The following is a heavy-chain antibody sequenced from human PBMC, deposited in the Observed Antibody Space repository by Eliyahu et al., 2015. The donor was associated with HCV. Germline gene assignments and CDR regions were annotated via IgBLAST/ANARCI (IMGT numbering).Heavy chain of an antibody. D-gene: IGHD4-23*01. CDR3: ARDHPVGGNSGFDY. Sequence: EVQLVESGGGLVQPGGSLRLSCAASGFTFSSYWMHWVRQGPGKGLVWVSRTNGDGRSTAYADSVKGRFTISRDNAKNTLYLQMNSLRAEDTAVYYCARDHPVGGNSGFDYWGQGTLVTVSS. CDR2: TNGDGRST. J-gene: IGHJ4*02. V-gene: IGHV3-74*01. CDR1: GFTFSSYW.